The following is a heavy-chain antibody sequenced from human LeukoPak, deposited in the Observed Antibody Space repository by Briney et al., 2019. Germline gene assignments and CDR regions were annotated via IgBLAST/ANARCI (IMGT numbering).Heavy chain of an antibody. V-gene: IGHV3-23*01. Sequence: GGSLRLSCAASGFTFSRYAMSWVRQAPGKGLEWVSAISGSGGSTYYADSVKGRFTISRDNSKNTLYLQMNSLRAEDTAVYYCAKASGYSYGNTDYWGQGTLVTVSS. CDR1: GFTFSRYA. CDR3: AKASGYSYGNTDY. CDR2: ISGSGGST. D-gene: IGHD5-18*01. J-gene: IGHJ4*02.